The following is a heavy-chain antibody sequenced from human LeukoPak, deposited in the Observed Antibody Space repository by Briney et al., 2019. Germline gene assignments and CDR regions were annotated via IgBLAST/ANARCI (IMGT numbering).Heavy chain of an antibody. CDR3: ARDPGGSGRRAFDY. CDR1: GGSISSYY. Sequence: SETLSLTCTVSGGSISSYYWSWIRQPPGKGLEWIGYIYYSGSTNYNPSLKSRVTISVDTSKNQFSLKLSSVTAADTAVYYCARDPGGSGRRAFDYWGQGTLVTVSS. J-gene: IGHJ4*02. D-gene: IGHD6-19*01. V-gene: IGHV4-59*01. CDR2: IYYSGST.